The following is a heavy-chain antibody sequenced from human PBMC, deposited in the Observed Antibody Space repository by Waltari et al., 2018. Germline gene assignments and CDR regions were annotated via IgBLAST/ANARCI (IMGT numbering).Heavy chain of an antibody. V-gene: IGHV4-30-4*08. J-gene: IGHJ4*02. D-gene: IGHD4-17*01. CDR2: IYYSGGT. CDR1: GGSISSGDYY. Sequence: QVQLQESGPGLVKPSQTLSLTCTVSGGSISSGDYYWSWIRQPPGKGLEWIGYIYYSGGTYDNPSLKSRVTRSVDTSKNQFSLKLSSVTAADTAVYYCARVSTVTPYYFDYWGQGTLVTVSS. CDR3: ARVSTVTPYYFDY.